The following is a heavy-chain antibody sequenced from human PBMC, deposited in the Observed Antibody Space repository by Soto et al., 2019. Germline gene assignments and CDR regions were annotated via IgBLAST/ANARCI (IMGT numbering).Heavy chain of an antibody. D-gene: IGHD3-22*01. CDR3: AMGGDYYDSSGYPQGFDY. CDR2: IYYSGST. V-gene: IGHV4-31*03. J-gene: IGHJ4*02. CDR1: GGSISSGGYY. Sequence: SETLSLTCTVTGGSISSGGYYWSWIRQHPGKGLEWIGYIYYSGSTYYNPSLKSRVTISVDTSKNQFSLKLSSVTAADTAVYYCAMGGDYYDSSGYPQGFDYWGQGTLVTVS.